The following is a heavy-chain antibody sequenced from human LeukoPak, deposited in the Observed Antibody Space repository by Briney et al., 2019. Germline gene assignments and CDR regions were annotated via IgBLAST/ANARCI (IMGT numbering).Heavy chain of an antibody. Sequence: GGSLRLSCAASGFTFSDYYMSWIRQAPGKGLEWISYISSSGSTIYYADSVKGRFTISRDNAKNSLYLQMNSLRAEDTAVYYCARDVRVVGATNDYWGQGTLVTVSS. J-gene: IGHJ4*02. CDR3: ARDVRVVGATNDY. V-gene: IGHV3-11*01. CDR2: ISSSGSTI. CDR1: GFTFSDYY. D-gene: IGHD1-26*01.